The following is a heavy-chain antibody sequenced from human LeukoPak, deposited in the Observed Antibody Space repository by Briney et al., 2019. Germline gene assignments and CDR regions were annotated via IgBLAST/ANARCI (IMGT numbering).Heavy chain of an antibody. Sequence: ASVKVSCKASGYTFTDFGISWVRQAPGQGLEWMGRISGSNGNSDYAQKFQGRVTMTTDTSTSTAYMELRSLRSDDTAVYYCARAGASVTTHFDYWGQGTLVTVSS. CDR1: GYTFTDFG. CDR3: ARAGASVTTHFDY. J-gene: IGHJ4*02. D-gene: IGHD4-17*01. CDR2: ISGSNGNS. V-gene: IGHV1-18*01.